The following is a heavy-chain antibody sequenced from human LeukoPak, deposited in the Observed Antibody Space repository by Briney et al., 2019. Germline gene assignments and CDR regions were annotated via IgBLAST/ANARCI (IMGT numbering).Heavy chain of an antibody. CDR2: INHSGST. CDR3: ARVPSSGWYFDY. J-gene: IGHJ4*02. D-gene: IGHD6-19*01. CDR1: GGSLSGYY. Sequence: PSETLSLTCAVYGGSLSGYYWSWIRQPAGKGLEWIGEINHSGSTNYNPSLKSRVTISVDTSKNQFSLKLSSVTAADTAVYYCARVPSSGWYFDYWGQGTLVTVSS. V-gene: IGHV4-34*01.